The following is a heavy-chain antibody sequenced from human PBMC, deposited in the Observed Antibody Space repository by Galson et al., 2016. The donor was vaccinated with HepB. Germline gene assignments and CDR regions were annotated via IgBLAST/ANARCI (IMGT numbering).Heavy chain of an antibody. CDR1: GNSFSGYY. V-gene: IGHV1-2*02. CDR2: INPNRGGT. Sequence: SVKVSCKASGNSFSGYYVHWVRQAPGQGLEWMGWINPNRGGTNYAQKFQGRVIMTRDTSISTAYMELSRLRPDDTAVYYCARDQAVTASASWYYYYGMDVWGQGTTVTVSS. D-gene: IGHD6-19*01. CDR3: ARDQAVTASASWYYYYGMDV. J-gene: IGHJ6*02.